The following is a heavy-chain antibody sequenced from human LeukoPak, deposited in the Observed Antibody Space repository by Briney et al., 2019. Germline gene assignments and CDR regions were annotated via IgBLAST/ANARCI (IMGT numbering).Heavy chain of an antibody. CDR2: IKQDGSEK. CDR3: ARDRAVAGTGDWFDP. J-gene: IGHJ5*02. V-gene: IGHV3-7*01. Sequence: GGSLRLSCAASGFTFSSYWMSWVRQAPGKGLEWVANIKQDGSEKYYVDSVKGRFTISRDNAKNSLYLQMNSLRAEDTAVYYCARDRAVAGTGDWFDPWGQGTLVTVSS. CDR1: GFTFSSYW. D-gene: IGHD6-19*01.